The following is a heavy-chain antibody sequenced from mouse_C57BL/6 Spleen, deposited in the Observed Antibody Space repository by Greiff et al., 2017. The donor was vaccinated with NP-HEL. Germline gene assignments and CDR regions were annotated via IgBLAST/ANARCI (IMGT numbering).Heavy chain of an antibody. D-gene: IGHD3-2*02. V-gene: IGHV1-69*01. CDR3: ARDAQAAAMDY. CDR1: GYTFTSYW. CDR2: IDPSDSYT. J-gene: IGHJ4*01. Sequence: QVQLQQSGAELVMPGASVKLSCKASGYTFTSYWMHWVKQRPGQGLEWIGEIDPSDSYTNYNQKFKGKSTLTVDKSSSTAYMQLSSLTSEDSAVYYCARDAQAAAMDYWGQGTSVTVSS.